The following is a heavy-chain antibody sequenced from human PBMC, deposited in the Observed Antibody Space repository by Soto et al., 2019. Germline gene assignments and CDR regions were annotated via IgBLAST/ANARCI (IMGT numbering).Heavy chain of an antibody. CDR2: ISYGGSNK. CDR3: ARSRRPYSGRSYGMDG. CDR1: GFTFSSYA. D-gene: IGHD5-18*01. J-gene: IGHJ6*02. V-gene: IGHV3-30-3*01. Sequence: VQLVESGGGVVQPGGSLRLSCAASGFTFSSYAMHWVRQAPGKGLEWVAVISYGGSNKYYADSVKGRFTISRDNSKNTLHLQMNSLRAEDTAVYYCARSRRPYSGRSYGMDGWGQGTTVTVSS.